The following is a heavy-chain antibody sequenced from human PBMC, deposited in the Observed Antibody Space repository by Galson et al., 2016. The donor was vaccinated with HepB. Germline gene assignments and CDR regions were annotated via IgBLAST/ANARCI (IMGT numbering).Heavy chain of an antibody. D-gene: IGHD3-10*01. J-gene: IGHJ4*02. Sequence: SETLSLTCAVSGGSLSGFYWSWIRQSPAMGLEWIGEIHHSGSTNYNPSLKSRVSISVDTSKNQFSLKLSSVTAADTAVYYCVRGWGSGSSPDHWGQGTPVTVSS. CDR1: GGSLSGFY. CDR3: VRGWGSGSSPDH. V-gene: IGHV4-34*01. CDR2: IHHSGST.